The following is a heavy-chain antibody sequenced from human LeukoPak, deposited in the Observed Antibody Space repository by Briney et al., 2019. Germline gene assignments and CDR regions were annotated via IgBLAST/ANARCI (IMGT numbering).Heavy chain of an antibody. CDR1: GFTFSSYW. D-gene: IGHD1-26*01. Sequence: PGGSLRLSCAASGFTFSSYWMSWVRQAPGKGLEWVANIKQDGSEKYYVDSVKGRFTISRDNAKNSLYLQMNSLRAEDTAAYYCARDYPSEWELVPPFDYWGQGTLVTVSS. CDR3: ARDYPSEWELVPPFDY. J-gene: IGHJ4*02. V-gene: IGHV3-7*03. CDR2: IKQDGSEK.